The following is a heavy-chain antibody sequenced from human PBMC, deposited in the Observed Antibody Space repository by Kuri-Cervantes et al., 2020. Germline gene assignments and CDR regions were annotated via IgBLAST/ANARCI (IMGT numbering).Heavy chain of an antibody. CDR3: ARGAPKRSMVRGVKEKAVDY. Sequence: GSLRLSCTVSGGSISSYYWSWIRQPPGKGLEWIGYIYYSGSTNYNSSLKSRVTISVDTSKNQFSLKLSSVTAADTAVHYCARGAPKRSMVRGVKEKAVDYWGQGTLVTVSS. CDR1: GGSISSYY. J-gene: IGHJ4*02. V-gene: IGHV4-59*12. CDR2: IYYSGST. D-gene: IGHD3-10*01.